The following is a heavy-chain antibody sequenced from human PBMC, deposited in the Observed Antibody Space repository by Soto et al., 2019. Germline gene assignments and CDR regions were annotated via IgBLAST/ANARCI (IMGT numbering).Heavy chain of an antibody. D-gene: IGHD6-19*01. CDR2: IYYTGSA. CDR1: GGSINSVAYF. Sequence: QVKLQESGPGLVKPTQTLSLTCTVSGGSINSVAYFWSWIRQQPGKGLEWIGYIYYTGSAHYNPSLKSRAIISIDTSKSQVSLTMSSLTVADTAVDFCARDLGSGPLPGYYGVDVWGQGITVTVSS. V-gene: IGHV4-31*02. CDR3: ARDLGSGPLPGYYGVDV. J-gene: IGHJ6*01.